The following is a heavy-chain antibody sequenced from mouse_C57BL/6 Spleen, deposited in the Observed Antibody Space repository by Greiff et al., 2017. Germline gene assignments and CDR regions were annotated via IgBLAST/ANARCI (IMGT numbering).Heavy chain of an antibody. J-gene: IGHJ2*01. CDR1: GYSITSGYY. D-gene: IGHD2-4*01. Sequence: VQLKESGPGLVKPSQSLSLTCSVTGYSITSGYYWNWIRQFPGNKLEWMGYISYDGSNNYNPSLKNRISITRDTSKNQFFLKLNSVTTEDTATYYCARVHYDYDGGFDYWGQGTTLTVSS. V-gene: IGHV3-6*01. CDR2: ISYDGSN. CDR3: ARVHYDYDGGFDY.